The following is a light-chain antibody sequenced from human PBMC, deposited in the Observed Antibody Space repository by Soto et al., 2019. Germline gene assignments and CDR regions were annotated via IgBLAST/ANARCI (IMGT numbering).Light chain of an antibody. CDR1: QDIGND. CDR3: LQDYNYPWT. CDR2: AAS. J-gene: IGKJ1*01. Sequence: AIQMTQSPSSLSASVGDRVTITCRASQDIGNDLGWYQEEPGQAPKFLIYAASNLQSGVPSRFSGSGSGTDFTLTISSLQPEDFATYYCLQDYNYPWTFGPGTKVEI. V-gene: IGKV1-6*01.